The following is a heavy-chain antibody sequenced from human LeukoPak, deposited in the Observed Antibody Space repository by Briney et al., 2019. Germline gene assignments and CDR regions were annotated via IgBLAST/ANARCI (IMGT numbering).Heavy chain of an antibody. CDR3: ARGNILSGYCFDF. V-gene: IGHV4-34*01. CDR1: GGSITGYY. J-gene: IGHJ4*02. CDR2: IHYTGAT. D-gene: IGHD3-9*01. Sequence: PSETLSLTCAVYGGSITGYYWSWIRQPPGKGLEWVGEIHYTGATSYDPSLKSRATISIDTSKNQVSLKLSSVTAADTAVYYCARGNILSGYCFDFWGQGALVTVSS.